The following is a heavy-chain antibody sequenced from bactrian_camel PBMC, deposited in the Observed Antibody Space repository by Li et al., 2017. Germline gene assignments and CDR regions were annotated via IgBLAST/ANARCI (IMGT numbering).Heavy chain of an antibody. D-gene: IGHD2*01. CDR1: GFTFLDND. J-gene: IGHJ4*01. CDR3: AADYRRGWSCSVDRSDYND. Sequence: VQLVESGGGSVQAGGSLRLSCEASGFTFLDNDLGWYRQAPGNECELVSTLSSEGTIWYRGSVKGRFTISKDNAKKTMYLEMNNLLPEDSAAYYCAADYRRGWSCSVDRSDYNDWGQGTQVTVS. V-gene: IGHV3S55*01. CDR2: LSSEGTI.